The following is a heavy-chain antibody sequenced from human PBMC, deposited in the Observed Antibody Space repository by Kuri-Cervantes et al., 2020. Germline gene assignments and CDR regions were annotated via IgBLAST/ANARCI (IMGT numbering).Heavy chain of an antibody. D-gene: IGHD6-6*01. V-gene: IGHV1-8*02. CDR3: TRVPRESEAR. Sequence: ASVKVSCKASGYTFTNFYMHWVRQAPGQGLEWMGYINPYSGSAVYAQKFQGRITMTTDTSISTAYMELSSLRSEDTAIYYCTRVPRESEARWGQGTLVTVSS. CDR1: GYTFTNFY. J-gene: IGHJ4*02. CDR2: INPYSGSA.